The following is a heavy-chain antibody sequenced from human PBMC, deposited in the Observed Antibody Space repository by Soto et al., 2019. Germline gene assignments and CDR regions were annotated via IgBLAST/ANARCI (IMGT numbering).Heavy chain of an antibody. CDR2: IVYDGSYK. Sequence: QVQLVESGGGVVQPGRSLRLSCAVSGFTFKNYGMHWVRQAPGKGLEWVAVIVYDGSYKYYADSVQGRFTISRDNSKNTLYMQMNSRRAEDTAVYYCAKDAYYYDSGGDFEGGYFDYWGQGTRVTVSS. CDR3: AKDAYYYDSGGDFEGGYFDY. D-gene: IGHD3-22*01. V-gene: IGHV3-30*18. J-gene: IGHJ4*02. CDR1: GFTFKNYG.